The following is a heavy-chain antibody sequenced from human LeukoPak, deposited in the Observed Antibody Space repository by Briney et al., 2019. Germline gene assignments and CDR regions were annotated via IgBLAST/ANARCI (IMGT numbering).Heavy chain of an antibody. D-gene: IGHD5-12*01. CDR2: LYSGGTT. J-gene: IGHJ3*02. CDR1: GGSFSGYY. Sequence: PSETLSLTCAVYGGSFSGYYWSWIRQPPGKGLEWLSVLYSGGTTYYADSVKGRFTISRDNSKNTLYLQMNSLRAEDTAVYYCARDRGYRAFDIWGQGTMVTVSS. V-gene: IGHV3-53*01. CDR3: ARDRGYRAFDI.